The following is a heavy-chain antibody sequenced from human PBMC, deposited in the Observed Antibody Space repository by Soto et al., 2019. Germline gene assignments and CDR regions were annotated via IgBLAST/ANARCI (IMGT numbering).Heavy chain of an antibody. CDR3: TTQGFGGLHGLVDV. Sequence: SETLSLTCAVYGGSFSGYYWTWIRQPPGKGLEWIGEINHSGSTNYNPSLKSRVTISVDTSKNQFSLKLTSVTAADTAVYYCTTQGFGGLHGLVDVWGQGTTVTVSS. V-gene: IGHV4-34*01. CDR2: INHSGST. J-gene: IGHJ6*02. CDR1: GGSFSGYY. D-gene: IGHD3-10*01.